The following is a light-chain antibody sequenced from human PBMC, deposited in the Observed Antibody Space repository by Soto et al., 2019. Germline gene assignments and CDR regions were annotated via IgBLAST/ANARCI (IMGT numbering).Light chain of an antibody. Sequence: EIQMTQSPSCVSASVGDRVTITCRASQGISTWVAWYQQKEGKAPNLLIYGASNLHSGVPSRFSGSGSATNFTLTISSLQPEDFATYYCQQANSFPITFGQGTRLEIK. V-gene: IGKV1-12*01. CDR2: GAS. J-gene: IGKJ5*01. CDR3: QQANSFPIT. CDR1: QGISTW.